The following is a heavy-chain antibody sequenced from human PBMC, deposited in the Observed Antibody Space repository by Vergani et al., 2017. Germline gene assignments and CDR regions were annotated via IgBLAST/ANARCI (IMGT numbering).Heavy chain of an antibody. CDR2: IYTIGST. J-gene: IGHJ5*02. CDR1: GGSLSSGSYY. Sequence: QVQLQESGPGLVKPSQPLSLTCTVSGGSLSSGSYYWSWIRQPAGKGLEWIGRIYTIGSTNYNPSLRSRVTISVDTSKNQFSLKLSSVTAADTAVYYCARSSLSSTYNWFDPWGQGTLVTVSS. V-gene: IGHV4-61*02. CDR3: ARSSLSSTYNWFDP. D-gene: IGHD6-13*01.